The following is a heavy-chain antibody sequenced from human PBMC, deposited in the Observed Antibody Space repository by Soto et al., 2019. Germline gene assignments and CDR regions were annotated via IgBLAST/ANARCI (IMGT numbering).Heavy chain of an antibody. CDR2: ISGSGGST. V-gene: IGHV3-23*01. J-gene: IGHJ4*02. CDR3: AKENAGPFDY. D-gene: IGHD2-8*01. Sequence: PGGSLRLSCAASGFTFSSYAMSWVRQAPGKGLEWVSAISGSGGSTYYADSVKGRFTISRDNSKNTLYLQMNNLRAEDAAVYFCAKENAGPFDYWGQGTLVTVSS. CDR1: GFTFSSYA.